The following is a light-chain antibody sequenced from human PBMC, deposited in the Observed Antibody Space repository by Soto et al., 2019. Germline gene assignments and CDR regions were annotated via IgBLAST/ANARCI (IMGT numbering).Light chain of an antibody. CDR3: QHYGRSSWT. CDR2: GAS. V-gene: IGKV3-20*01. J-gene: IGKJ1*01. CDR1: QPITSSN. Sequence: EIVLTQSPGTLSLSPGERATLSCRASQPITSSNLAWYQQISGQAPRLLISGASSRASGIPDRFSGSGSGTDFTLTISRLEPEDFAVYYCQHYGRSSWTFGQGTKVEVK.